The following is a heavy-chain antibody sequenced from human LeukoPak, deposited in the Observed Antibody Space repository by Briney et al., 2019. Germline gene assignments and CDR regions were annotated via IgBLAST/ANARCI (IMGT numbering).Heavy chain of an antibody. J-gene: IGHJ4*02. CDR1: GFTFSSYA. CDR3: ATARRYYDYVWGSPTYYFDY. Sequence: TGGSLRLSCAASGFTFSSYAMSWVRQAPGKGLEWVSAISGSGGSTYYADSVKGRFTISRDNSKNTLYLQMNSLRAEDTAVYYCATARRYYDYVWGSPTYYFDYWGQGTLVTVSS. D-gene: IGHD3-16*01. V-gene: IGHV3-23*01. CDR2: ISGSGGST.